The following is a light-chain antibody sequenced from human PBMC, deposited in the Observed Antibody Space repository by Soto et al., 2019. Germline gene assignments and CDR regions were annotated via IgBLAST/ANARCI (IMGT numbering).Light chain of an antibody. CDR3: QQLSRYPLT. V-gene: IGKV1-9*01. Sequence: DIQMTQSPSSLSASVGDTVPLTCRASQDITSYLNWYQQKPGKAPDLLIYSASTLQSGVPSRFSGSGSETEFSLTIRALQPEDFATYYCQQLSRYPLTFGGGTKVDIK. CDR1: QDITSY. J-gene: IGKJ4*01. CDR2: SAS.